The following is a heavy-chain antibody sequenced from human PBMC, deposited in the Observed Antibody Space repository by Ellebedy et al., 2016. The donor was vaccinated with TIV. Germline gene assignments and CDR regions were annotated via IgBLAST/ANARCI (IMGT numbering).Heavy chain of an antibody. CDR1: GDSISSRSHY. V-gene: IGHV4-39*01. CDR2: IYYSGST. CDR3: ARHAGYCTIGTCYSFDY. D-gene: IGHD2-8*01. J-gene: IGHJ4*02. Sequence: MPSETLSLTCNVSGDSISSRSHYWGWIRQPPGKGLEWIGSIYYSGSTYYDPSLRSRIPVSVDTSKNYFSLKLSSVTAADTAVYYCARHAGYCTIGTCYSFDYWGQGTLVTVSS.